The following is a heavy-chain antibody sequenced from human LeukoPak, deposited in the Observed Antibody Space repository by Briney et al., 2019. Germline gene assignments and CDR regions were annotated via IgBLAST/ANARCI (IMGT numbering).Heavy chain of an antibody. D-gene: IGHD3-10*01. CDR2: INWHGGST. CDR3: AKRGIVIRGLLIIGFHKEAYYFDC. CDR1: GFTFDDYG. J-gene: IGHJ4*02. V-gene: IGHV3-20*04. Sequence: GGSLRLSCAASGFTFDDYGMSWVRQAPGKGLEWVSGINWHGGSTSYADSVKGRFTISRDNSLNTVYLQMNSLGAEDTAVYFCAKRGIVIRGLLIIGFHKEAYYFDCWGQGILVTVSS.